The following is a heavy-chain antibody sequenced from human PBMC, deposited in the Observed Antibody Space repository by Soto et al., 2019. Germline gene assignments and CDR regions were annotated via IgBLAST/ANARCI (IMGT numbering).Heavy chain of an antibody. CDR1: GFTFSSYG. Sequence: PGGSLRLSCAASGFTFSSYGMHWVRQAPGKGLEWVAVISYDGSNKYYADSVKGRFTISRDNSKNTLYLQMNSLRAEDTAVYYCAKDSSMDDYDFWSGYFSPWGQGTLVTVSS. V-gene: IGHV3-30*18. J-gene: IGHJ5*02. D-gene: IGHD3-3*01. CDR3: AKDSSMDDYDFWSGYFSP. CDR2: ISYDGSNK.